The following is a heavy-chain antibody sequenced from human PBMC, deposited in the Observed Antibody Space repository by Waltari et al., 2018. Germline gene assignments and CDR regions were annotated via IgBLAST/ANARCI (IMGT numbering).Heavy chain of an antibody. CDR1: GYSISSGYY. CDR2: IYHSGST. D-gene: IGHD3-16*01. V-gene: IGHV4-38-2*02. J-gene: IGHJ4*02. CDR3: ARDLVGLGHDYDY. Sequence: QVQLQESGPGLVKPSETLSLTCAVSGYSISSGYYWGWIRQPPGKGLEWIGSIYHSGSTYYNPSLKSRVTISVDTSKNQFSLKLSSVTAADTAVYYCARDLVGLGHDYDYWGQGTLVTVSS.